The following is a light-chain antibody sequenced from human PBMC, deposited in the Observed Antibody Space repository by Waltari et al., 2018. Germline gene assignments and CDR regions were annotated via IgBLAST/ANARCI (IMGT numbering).Light chain of an antibody. CDR2: DVN. CDR1: SRDLGTYDF. Sequence: QSALPQPASVSGSPGPSLTLSCAGSSRDLGTYDFVTWYQQLPGTVPKLILFDVNKRPSGISARFSGSKSGNTASLTISGLLPEDEADYFCLSYTTSYTWLFGGGTRVTVL. CDR3: LSYTTSYTWL. V-gene: IGLV2-14*03. J-gene: IGLJ3*02.